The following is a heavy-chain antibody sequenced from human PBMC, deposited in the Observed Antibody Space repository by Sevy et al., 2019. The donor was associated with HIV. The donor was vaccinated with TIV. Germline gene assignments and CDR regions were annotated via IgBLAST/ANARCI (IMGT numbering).Heavy chain of an antibody. CDR3: AKGGRGSGTYFSGGSALDI. Sequence: GGSLRLSCAASGLTFSSYTMNWVRQAPGKGLEWVSGISGSSGSTYYADSVKGRFTISRDNSKNTLYLQMNSLRAEDTAVYYCAKGGRGSGTYFSGGSALDIWGQGTMVTVSS. CDR2: ISGSSGST. J-gene: IGHJ3*02. CDR1: GLTFSSYT. D-gene: IGHD3-10*01. V-gene: IGHV3-23*01.